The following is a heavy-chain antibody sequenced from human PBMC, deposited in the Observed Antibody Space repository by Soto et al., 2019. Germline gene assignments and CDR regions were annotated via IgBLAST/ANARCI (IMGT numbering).Heavy chain of an antibody. CDR3: AREGYSSGWYYYYGMDV. CDR1: GYTFTGYY. Sequence: ASVKVSCKASGYTFTGYYMHWVRQAPGQGLEWMGWINPNRGGTNYAQKFQGWVTMTRDTSISTAYMELSRLRSDDTAVYYCAREGYSSGWYYYYGMDVWGQGTTVTVSS. V-gene: IGHV1-2*04. CDR2: INPNRGGT. D-gene: IGHD6-19*01. J-gene: IGHJ6*02.